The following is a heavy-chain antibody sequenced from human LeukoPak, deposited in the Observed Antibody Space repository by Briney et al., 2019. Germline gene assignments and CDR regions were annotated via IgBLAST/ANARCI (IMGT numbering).Heavy chain of an antibody. CDR2: IYFSGST. V-gene: IGHV4-59*01. J-gene: IGHJ4*02. CDR1: GGSISSYY. D-gene: IGHD2-15*01. CDR3: ARGRSGPLSAFDY. Sequence: SETLSLTCTVSGGSISSYYWSWIRQPPGKGLEWIGYIYFSGSTNYNPSLKSRVTISVDTSKNQFSLKLSSVTAADTAVYYCARGRSGPLSAFDYWGQGTLVTVSS.